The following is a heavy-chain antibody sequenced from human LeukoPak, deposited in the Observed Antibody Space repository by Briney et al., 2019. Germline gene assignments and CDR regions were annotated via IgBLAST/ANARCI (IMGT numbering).Heavy chain of an antibody. J-gene: IGHJ4*02. CDR3: ASLTSEYGGNHFDY. Sequence: GGSLRLSCAASGFTFSSYSMNWVRQAPGKGLEWVSSISSSSSYIYYTDSLKGRFTISRDNAKNSLYLQMNSLRAEDTAVYYCASLTSEYGGNHFDYWGQGTLVTVSS. D-gene: IGHD4-23*01. CDR2: ISSSSSYI. CDR1: GFTFSSYS. V-gene: IGHV3-21*01.